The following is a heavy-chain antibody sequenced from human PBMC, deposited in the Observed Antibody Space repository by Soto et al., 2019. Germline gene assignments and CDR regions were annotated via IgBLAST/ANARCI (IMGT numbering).Heavy chain of an antibody. CDR1: GFTFSSYS. V-gene: IGHV3-21*01. J-gene: IGHJ4*02. CDR3: ARVLLLSYGTSSSYFDY. CDR2: ISSSSSYI. Sequence: EVQLVESGGGLVKPGGSLRLSCAASGFTFSSYSMNWVRQAPGKGLEWVSSISSSSSYIYYADSVKGRFTISRDNAKNSLYLQINRLRAEDTAVYYCARVLLLSYGTSSSYFDYWGQGTLVTVSS. D-gene: IGHD6-6*01.